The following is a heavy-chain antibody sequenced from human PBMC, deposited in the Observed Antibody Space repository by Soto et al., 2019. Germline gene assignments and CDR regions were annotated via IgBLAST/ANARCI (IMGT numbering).Heavy chain of an antibody. CDR3: ARSTRYYDIDY. CDR1: GYTFTSYD. J-gene: IGHJ4*02. D-gene: IGHD1-26*01. Sequence: ASVKVSSKASGYTFTSYDINWVRQATGQGLEWMGWMNPNSGNTGYAQKFQGRVTMTRSTSISTAYMELSSLRSDDTAVYFCARSTRYYDIDYWGQGALVTVSS. V-gene: IGHV1-8*01. CDR2: MNPNSGNT.